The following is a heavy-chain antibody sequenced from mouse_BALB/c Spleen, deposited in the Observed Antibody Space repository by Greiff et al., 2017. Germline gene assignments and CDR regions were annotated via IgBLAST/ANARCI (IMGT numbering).Heavy chain of an antibody. CDR2: ISSGGSYT. Sequence: EVKLLESGGGLVKPGGSLKLSCAASGFTFSSYTMSWVRQTPEKRLEWVATISSGGSYTYYPDSVKGRFTISRDNAKNTLYLQMSSLKSEDTAMYYCTRYDYRYMDYWGQGTTVTVSS. V-gene: IGHV5-6-4*01. CDR1: GFTFSSYT. D-gene: IGHD2-4*01. CDR3: TRYDYRYMDY. J-gene: IGHJ4*01.